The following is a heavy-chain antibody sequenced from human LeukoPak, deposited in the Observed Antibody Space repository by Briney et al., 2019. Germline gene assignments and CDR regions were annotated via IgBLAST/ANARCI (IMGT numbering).Heavy chain of an antibody. Sequence: GESLKISCKGSGYSFTSYWIGWVRQMPGKGLEWMGIIYPGDSDTRYSPSFQGQVTISADKSISSAYLQWSSLKASDTAMYYCARLGDDTVVTDYYYYGMDVWGQGTTVTVSS. CDR2: IYPGDSDT. CDR1: GYSFTSYW. V-gene: IGHV5-51*01. D-gene: IGHD4-23*01. CDR3: ARLGDDTVVTDYYYYGMDV. J-gene: IGHJ6*02.